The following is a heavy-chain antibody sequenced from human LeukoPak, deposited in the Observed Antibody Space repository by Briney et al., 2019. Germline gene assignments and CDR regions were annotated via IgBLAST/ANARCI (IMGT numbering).Heavy chain of an antibody. Sequence: GGSLRLSCAASGFTFSSYGMHWVRQAPGKGLEWVAVIWYDGSNKYYADSVKGRFTISRDNSKNTLYLQMNSLRAEDTAVYYCAKGHSRVGATLYFDYWGQGTLVTVSS. CDR2: IWYDGSNK. CDR1: GFTFSSYG. D-gene: IGHD1-26*01. J-gene: IGHJ4*02. CDR3: AKGHSRVGATLYFDY. V-gene: IGHV3-33*06.